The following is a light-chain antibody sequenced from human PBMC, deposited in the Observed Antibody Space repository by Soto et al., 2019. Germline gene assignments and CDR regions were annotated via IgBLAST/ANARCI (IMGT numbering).Light chain of an antibody. V-gene: IGKV3-20*01. CDR2: GAS. Sequence: EIVLTQSPGTLSLSPGERVTLSCRASQSVRNTYLSWYQQKPGQPPRLLISGASSRATGIQDRFSGRGSATDVTLTISRLEPEDCAVYYCQHYDASQWTFGQGTRVEIK. J-gene: IGKJ1*01. CDR3: QHYDASQWT. CDR1: QSVRNTY.